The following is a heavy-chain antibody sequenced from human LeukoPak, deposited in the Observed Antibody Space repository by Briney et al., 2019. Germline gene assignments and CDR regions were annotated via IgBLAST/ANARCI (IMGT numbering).Heavy chain of an antibody. Sequence: GGSLRLSCAASGFTFSSYGMNWIRQAPGKGLEWVSYVSNSGTIISYADSVKGRFTISRDNTKNSLQMNSLRAEDTAVYYCARETLGVTAFDIWGQGTMVTVSS. D-gene: IGHD2-21*02. J-gene: IGHJ3*02. CDR3: ARETLGVTAFDI. V-gene: IGHV3-48*04. CDR2: VSNSGTII. CDR1: GFTFSSYG.